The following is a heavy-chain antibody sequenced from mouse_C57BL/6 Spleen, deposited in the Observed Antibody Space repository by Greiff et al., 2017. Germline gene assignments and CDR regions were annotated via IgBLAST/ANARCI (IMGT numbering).Heavy chain of an antibody. CDR3: ARGWDYEIGGYYFDY. J-gene: IGHJ2*01. V-gene: IGHV1-81*01. CDR2: IYPRSGNT. Sequence: QVQLQQSGAELARPGASVKLSCKASGYTFTSYGISWVKQRTGQGLEWIGEIYPRSGNTYYNEKFKGKATLTADKSSSTAYMELSSLKSEDSAVYFCARGWDYEIGGYYFDYWGQGTTLTVSA. D-gene: IGHD2-4*01. CDR1: GYTFTSYG.